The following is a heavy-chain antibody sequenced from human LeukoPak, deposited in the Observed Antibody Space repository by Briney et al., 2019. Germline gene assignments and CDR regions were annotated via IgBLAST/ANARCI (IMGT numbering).Heavy chain of an antibody. CDR3: ATRPRSYYYDSSGSDY. J-gene: IGHJ4*02. D-gene: IGHD3-22*01. Sequence: QAGGSLRLSCAASGFTFSSYGMHWVRQAPGKGLEWVAVISYDGSNKYYADSAKGRFTISRDNSKNTLYLQMNSLRAEDTAIYYCATRPRSYYYDSSGSDYWGQGTLVTVSS. CDR2: ISYDGSNK. V-gene: IGHV3-30*03. CDR1: GFTFSSYG.